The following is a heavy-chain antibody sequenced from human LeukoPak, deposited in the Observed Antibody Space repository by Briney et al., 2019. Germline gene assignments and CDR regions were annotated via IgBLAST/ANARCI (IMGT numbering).Heavy chain of an antibody. Sequence: GGSLRLSCAASGFTFSDYYMSWIRQAPGKGLEWVSYISSSGSTIYHADSVKGRFTISRDDAKNSLYLQMNSLRAEDTAVYYCARRWEPTDAFDIWGQGTMVTVSS. J-gene: IGHJ3*02. V-gene: IGHV3-11*01. CDR3: ARRWEPTDAFDI. CDR1: GFTFSDYY. D-gene: IGHD4-23*01. CDR2: ISSSGSTI.